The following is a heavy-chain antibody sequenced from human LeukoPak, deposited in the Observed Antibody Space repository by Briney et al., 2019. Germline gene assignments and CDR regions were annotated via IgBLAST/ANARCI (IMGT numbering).Heavy chain of an antibody. V-gene: IGHV3-15*07. D-gene: IGHD2-2*01. Sequence: GGSLRLSCAASGFTFSNAWMNWVRQAPGKGLEWVGRIKSKTDGGTTDYAAPVKGRFTISRDDSKNTLYLQMNSLKTEDTAVYYCTSRYCSSTSCRTFDYWGQGTLVTVSS. CDR3: TSRYCSSTSCRTFDY. J-gene: IGHJ4*02. CDR1: GFTFSNAW. CDR2: IKSKTDGGTT.